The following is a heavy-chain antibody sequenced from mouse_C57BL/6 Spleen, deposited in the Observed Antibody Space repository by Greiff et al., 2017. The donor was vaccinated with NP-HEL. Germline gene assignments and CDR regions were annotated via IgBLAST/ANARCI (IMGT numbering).Heavy chain of an antibody. CDR2: IYPGSGST. D-gene: IGHD1-1*01. CDR3: ASVDYGSSSWFAY. V-gene: IGHV1-55*01. Sequence: QVQLQQPGAELVKPGASVKMSCKASGYTFTSYWITWVKQRPGQGLEWIGDIYPGSGSTNYNEKFKSKATLTVDTSSSTAYMQLSSLTSEDSAVYYCASVDYGSSSWFAYWGQGTLVTVSA. CDR1: GYTFTSYW. J-gene: IGHJ3*01.